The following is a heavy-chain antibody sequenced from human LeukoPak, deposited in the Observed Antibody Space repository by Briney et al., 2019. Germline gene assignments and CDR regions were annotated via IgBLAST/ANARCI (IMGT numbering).Heavy chain of an antibody. CDR2: ISHDGRAK. V-gene: IGHV3-30*18. Sequence: GGSLRLSCVASGFTFSSYGMHWVRQAPGKGLEWVAVISHDGRAKYYADSVKGRFTISRDNSRNTLNLEMNSLRAEDTSLYYCAKEWKEYTSGWYSDYWGQGTPVTVSS. J-gene: IGHJ4*02. CDR1: GFTFSSYG. D-gene: IGHD6-19*01. CDR3: AKEWKEYTSGWYSDY.